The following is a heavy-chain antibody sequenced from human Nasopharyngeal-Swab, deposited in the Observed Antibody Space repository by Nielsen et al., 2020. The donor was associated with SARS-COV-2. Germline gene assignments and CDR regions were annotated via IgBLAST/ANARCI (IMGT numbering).Heavy chain of an antibody. V-gene: IGHV1-8*01. D-gene: IGHD5-12*01. CDR2: MNPNSGNT. CDR3: ARGHREYSGYDYYYYYMDV. J-gene: IGHJ6*03. Sequence: WVRQAPGQGLEWMGWMNPNSGNTGYAQKFQGRVTMTRNTSISTAYMELSSLRSEDTAVYYCARGHREYSGYDYYYYYMDVWGKGTTVTVSS.